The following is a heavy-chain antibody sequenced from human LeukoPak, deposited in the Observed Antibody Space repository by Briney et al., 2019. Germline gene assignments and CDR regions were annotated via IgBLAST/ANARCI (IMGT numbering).Heavy chain of an antibody. J-gene: IGHJ6*02. Sequence: SETLSLTCAVYGGSFSGYYWSWIRQPPGKGLEWIGEINHSGSTNYNPSLKSRVTISVDTSKSQFSLKLSSVTAADTAVYYCARDRYCSSTSCSTYYYYYGMDVWGQGTTVTVSS. CDR1: GGSFSGYY. CDR2: INHSGST. CDR3: ARDRYCSSTSCSTYYYYYGMDV. V-gene: IGHV4-34*01. D-gene: IGHD2-2*02.